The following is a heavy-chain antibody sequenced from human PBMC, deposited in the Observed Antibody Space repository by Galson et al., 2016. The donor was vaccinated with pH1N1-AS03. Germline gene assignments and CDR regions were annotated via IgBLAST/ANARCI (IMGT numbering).Heavy chain of an antibody. CDR2: MYPTQSP. CDR1: GGSLNYFY. CDR3: ARRGNSWTACHCDL. Sequence: SETLSLTCSVSGGSLNYFYWGWIRQPPGKGLEWIGYMYPTQSPQYHPSLGSRATISADTSKNQPSLTLTSVTAADTAVYYCARRGNSWTACHCDLWGRGIRVTVSS. D-gene: IGHD4-23*01. V-gene: IGHV4-59*08. J-gene: IGHJ2*01.